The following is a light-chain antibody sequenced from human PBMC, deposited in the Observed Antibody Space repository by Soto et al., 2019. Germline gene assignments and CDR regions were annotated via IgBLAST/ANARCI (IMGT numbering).Light chain of an antibody. V-gene: IGKV2-30*01. CDR2: KVS. CDR3: MQGTHWPSYT. J-gene: IGKJ2*01. Sequence: VLMKQCPLSLHVTLGQQASISCRSRQSLVYSDGNTYLSWFLQRPGQSPRRLIYKVSKRDSGVPDRFSGSGSGTDFTLRISRVEAEDVGIYYCMQGTHWPSYTFGQGTKVDIK. CDR1: QSLVYSDGNTY.